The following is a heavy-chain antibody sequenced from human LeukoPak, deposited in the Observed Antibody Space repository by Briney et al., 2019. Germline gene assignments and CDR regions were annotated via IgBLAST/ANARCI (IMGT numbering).Heavy chain of an antibody. CDR3: AREGRSGSFDFDY. CDR2: INPNSGGT. J-gene: IGHJ4*02. V-gene: IGHV1-2*04. Sequence: ASVKVSCKASGYTFTGYYMHWVRQAPGQGLEWMGWINPNSGGTNYAQKFQGWVTMTRDTSISTAYMELSRLRSDDTAVYYCAREGRSGSFDFDYWGQGTLATVSS. D-gene: IGHD1-26*01. CDR1: GYTFTGYY.